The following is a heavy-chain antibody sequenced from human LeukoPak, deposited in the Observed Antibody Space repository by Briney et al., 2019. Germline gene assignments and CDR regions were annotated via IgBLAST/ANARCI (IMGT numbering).Heavy chain of an antibody. CDR2: ISVSGGST. V-gene: IGHV3-23*01. J-gene: IGHJ4*02. D-gene: IGHD2-21*01. Sequence: PGGSLRLPCAASGFTFSSYAMSWVRQVPGKGLEWVSAISVSGGSTYYADSVKGRFTISRDNSKNTLYLQMNSLRAEDTAVYYCAKVAFGDRYYFDCWGQGTLVTVSS. CDR3: AKVAFGDRYYFDC. CDR1: GFTFSSYA.